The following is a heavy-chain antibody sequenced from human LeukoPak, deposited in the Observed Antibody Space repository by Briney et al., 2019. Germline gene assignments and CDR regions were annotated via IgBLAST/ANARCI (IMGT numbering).Heavy chain of an antibody. CDR3: ARLSDVADTAMAGGLDY. CDR1: GYSFTSYW. J-gene: IGHJ4*02. CDR2: IYPGDSDT. V-gene: IGHV5-51*01. Sequence: GESLKISCKGSGYSFTSYWIGWVRQMPGKGLEWMGIIYPGDSDTRYSPSFQGQVTISADKSISTAYLQWSSLKASDTAMYYCARLSDVADTAMAGGLDYWGQGTLVTVSS. D-gene: IGHD5-18*01.